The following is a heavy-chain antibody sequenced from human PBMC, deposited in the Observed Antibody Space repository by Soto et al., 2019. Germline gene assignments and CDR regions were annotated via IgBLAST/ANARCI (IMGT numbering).Heavy chain of an antibody. CDR3: ARQVPYFPRPNYVGDFEI. J-gene: IGHJ3*02. D-gene: IGHD3-16*01. CDR1: GGSISSSSYY. CDR2: IYYSGST. Sequence: SETLSLTCTVSGGSISSSSYYWCWLRQPPGKGLEWIGSIYYSGSTYYNPSLKSRVTISVDTSKNQFSMKLSSVTAADTAVYYCARQVPYFPRPNYVGDFEICGQGKLVTVSS. V-gene: IGHV4-39*01.